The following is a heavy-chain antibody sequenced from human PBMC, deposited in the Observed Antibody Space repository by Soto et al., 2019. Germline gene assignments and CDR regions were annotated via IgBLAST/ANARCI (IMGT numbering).Heavy chain of an antibody. V-gene: IGHV3-20*04. D-gene: IGHD1-26*01. J-gene: IGHJ4*02. CDR2: INWNGGST. CDR1: EFTFDDYG. CDR3: ARDRLLGGATSFDY. Sequence: GGSLRLSCAASEFTFDDYGMSWVRQAPGKGLEWVSGINWNGGSTGYADSVKGRFTISRDNAKNSLYLQMNSLRAEDTALYYCARDRLLGGATSFDYWGQGTLVTVSS.